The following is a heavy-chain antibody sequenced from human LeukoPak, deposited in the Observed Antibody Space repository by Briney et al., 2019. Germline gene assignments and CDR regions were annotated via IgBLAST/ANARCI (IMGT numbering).Heavy chain of an antibody. CDR3: AKDIRKFHYYETDPRPRETDYYYYMDV. CDR2: IRFDGRNT. J-gene: IGHJ6*03. CDR1: GFNFNLHG. V-gene: IGHV3-30*02. Sequence: GGSLRLSCVASGFNFNLHGMHWVRQAPGKGLEWVAFIRFDGRNTYYADSVKGRFTISRDNSRNTLSLQMNSLRPEDTAVYYCAKDIRKFHYYETDPRPRETDYYYYMDVWGKGTTVTVSS. D-gene: IGHD3-22*01.